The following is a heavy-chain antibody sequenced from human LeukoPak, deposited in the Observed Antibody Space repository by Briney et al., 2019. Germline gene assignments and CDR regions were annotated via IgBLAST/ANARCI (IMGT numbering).Heavy chain of an antibody. CDR3: ARGGLAGTTIDY. CDR2: ISSSSSYI. J-gene: IGHJ4*02. V-gene: IGHV3-21*01. D-gene: IGHD1-14*01. Sequence: PGGSLRLSCAASGFTFSSYSMNWVRQAPGKGLEWVSSISSSSSYIYYADSVKGRFTISRDNAKNSLYLQMNSLRAEDTAVYYCARGGLAGTTIDYWGQGTLVTVSS. CDR1: GFTFSSYS.